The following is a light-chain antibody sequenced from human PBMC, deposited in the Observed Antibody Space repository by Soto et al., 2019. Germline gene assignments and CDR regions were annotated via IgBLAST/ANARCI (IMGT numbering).Light chain of an antibody. CDR3: QQYGGSPWT. V-gene: IGKV3-20*01. Sequence: EIVMTHSPATLSVSPWERVTLSCRARQSVGSNLAWYQQKPGQAPRLLIYGASTRATGIPDRFSGSGSGTDFTLTISRLEPEDFAVYYCQQYGGSPWTFGQGTKVDIK. CDR2: GAS. J-gene: IGKJ1*01. CDR1: QSVGSN.